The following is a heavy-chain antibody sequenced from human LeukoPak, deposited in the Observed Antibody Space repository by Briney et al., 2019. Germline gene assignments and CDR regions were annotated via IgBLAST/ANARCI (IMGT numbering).Heavy chain of an antibody. Sequence: ASVMVSCKASGYTFTIYGISWVRQAPGQGLEWMGWISANNGDTNYAQKFQGRVTVTTETSTTTAYMEPRTLRSDDTAVYYCARDLHSSGYYPRFDYWGQGTLVTVSS. CDR3: ARDLHSSGYYPRFDY. CDR2: ISANNGDT. D-gene: IGHD3-22*01. V-gene: IGHV1-18*01. J-gene: IGHJ4*02. CDR1: GYTFTIYG.